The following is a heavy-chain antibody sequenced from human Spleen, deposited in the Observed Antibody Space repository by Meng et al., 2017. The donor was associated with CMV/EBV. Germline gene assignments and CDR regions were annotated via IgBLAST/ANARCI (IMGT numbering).Heavy chain of an antibody. V-gene: IGHV3-23*01. CDR1: RFTFGGYW. J-gene: IGHJ4*02. D-gene: IGHD3-10*01. Sequence: GESLKISCVTSRFTFGGYWMSWVRQAPGKGLEWVSAISGSGGSTYYADSVKGRFTISRDNSKNTLYLQMNSLRAEDTAVYYCAKTPRGFGELLYSFFDYWGQGTLVTVSS. CDR3: AKTPRGFGELLYSFFDY. CDR2: ISGSGGST.